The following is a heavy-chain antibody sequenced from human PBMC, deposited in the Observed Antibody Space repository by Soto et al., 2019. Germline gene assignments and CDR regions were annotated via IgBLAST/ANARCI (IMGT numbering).Heavy chain of an antibody. CDR2: INPNSGGT. CDR1: GYTFTGYY. J-gene: IGHJ6*02. V-gene: IGHV1-2*02. CDR3: ARARITMVRGVIKYYYGMDV. Sequence: ASVKGSCKASGYTFTGYYMDWVRQAPGQGLEWMGWINPNSGGTNYAQKFQGRVTMTRDTSISTAYMELSRLRSDDTAVYYCARARITMVRGVIKYYYGMDVWGQGTTVTVSS. D-gene: IGHD3-10*01.